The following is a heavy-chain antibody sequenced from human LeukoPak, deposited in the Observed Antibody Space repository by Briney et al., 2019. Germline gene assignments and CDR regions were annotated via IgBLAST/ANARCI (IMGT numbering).Heavy chain of an antibody. D-gene: IGHD3-10*01. CDR3: ATSSGGYIDY. J-gene: IGHJ4*02. Sequence: ASVKVSCKTSGGTVSSYAISGVRQAPAQGLEWMGGIIPIFGTANYAQKFQGRLTINTDESTRKAYIELSSLRSSDTAVYCCATSSGGYIDYWGQGTLVTVSS. CDR1: GGTVSSYA. CDR2: IIPIFGTA. V-gene: IGHV1-69*05.